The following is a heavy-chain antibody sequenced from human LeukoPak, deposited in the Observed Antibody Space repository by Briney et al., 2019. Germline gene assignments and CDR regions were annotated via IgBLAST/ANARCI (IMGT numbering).Heavy chain of an antibody. J-gene: IGHJ4*02. V-gene: IGHV4-39*07. Sequence: PSETLSLTCIVSGGSISSGGYYWSWIRQPPGKGLEWIGEINHSGSTNYNPSLKSRVTISVDTSKNQFSLKLSSVTAADTAVYYCARRKVVPAAPRGYDFSLHPIWPFDYWGQGTLVTVSS. CDR1: GGSISSGGYY. D-gene: IGHD2-2*01. CDR2: INHSGST. CDR3: ARRKVVPAAPRGYDFSLHPIWPFDY.